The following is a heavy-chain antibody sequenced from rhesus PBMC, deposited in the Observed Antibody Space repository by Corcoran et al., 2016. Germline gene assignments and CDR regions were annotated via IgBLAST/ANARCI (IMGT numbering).Heavy chain of an antibody. Sequence: QVQLQESGPGLVKPSETLSLTCAVSGGSISGYYYWSWIRQPPGKGLERIGRIYGSVGSKYLNPSLKSRVTMSVDTSKNQFSRKLSSVTAADTAVDYGANAPHAFDFCGQGVLGTVSA. D-gene: IGHD2-15*01. CDR3: ANAPHAFDF. V-gene: IGHV4S14*01. CDR1: GGSISGYYY. CDR2: IYGSVGSK. J-gene: IGHJ4*01.